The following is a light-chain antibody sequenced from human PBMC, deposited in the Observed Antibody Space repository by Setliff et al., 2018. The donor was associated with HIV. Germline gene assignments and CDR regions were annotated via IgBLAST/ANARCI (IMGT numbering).Light chain of an antibody. J-gene: IGLJ1*01. Sequence: QSVLTQPASVSGSPGQSITISCTGTSSDVGGYNYVSWYQHHPGKAPKLIIYEVTYRPSGVSNRFSGSKSGNTASLAISGLQAEDEAYYYCCSYAGSTTFDVFGSGTKVTVL. CDR2: EVT. CDR3: CSYAGSTTFDV. CDR1: SSDVGGYNY. V-gene: IGLV2-14*01.